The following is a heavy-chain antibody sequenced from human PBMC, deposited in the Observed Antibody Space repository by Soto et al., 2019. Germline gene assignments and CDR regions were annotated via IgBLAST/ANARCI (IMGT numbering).Heavy chain of an antibody. CDR2: VYYGGAIFYSGNI. D-gene: IGHD3-3*02. Sequence: KPSETLSLTCTVSGDSISSSNSHWGWTRQPPGKGLEYIGSVYYGGAIFYSGNIYYNPSLKSRVTISVDTSKNRFSLRLSSVTAADTGVYYCVRYDRINMKPYSPEGFHIWGQGTMVTVSS. V-gene: IGHV4-39*01. J-gene: IGHJ3*02. CDR3: VRYDRINMKPYSPEGFHI. CDR1: GDSISSSNSH.